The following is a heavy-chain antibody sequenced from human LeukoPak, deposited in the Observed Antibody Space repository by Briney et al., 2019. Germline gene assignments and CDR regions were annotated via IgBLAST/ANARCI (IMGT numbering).Heavy chain of an antibody. CDR3: ARRRGSYSYDY. CDR1: GFTFSSYW. V-gene: IGHV3-7*01. CDR2: IKQDGSEK. D-gene: IGHD1-26*01. J-gene: IGHJ4*02. Sequence: GESLRLSCAASGFTFSSYWMSWVRQAPGKGPEWVGNIKQDGSEKNYVDSVKGRFTISRDNAKNSLYLQMNSLRAEDTAVYYCARRRGSYSYDYWGQGTLVTVSS.